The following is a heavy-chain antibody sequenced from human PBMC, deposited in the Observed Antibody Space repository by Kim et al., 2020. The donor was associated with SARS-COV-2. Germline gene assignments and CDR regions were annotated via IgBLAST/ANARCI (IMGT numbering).Heavy chain of an antibody. V-gene: IGHV4-59*01. CDR2: IHHTGRT. CDR3: ARGSDIWACYLQR. J-gene: IGHJ1*01. Sequence: SETLSLNCTVSGGSISTYFWSWIRQPPRKGLEWIGYIHHTGRTEYNPSLKSRVTISVDMSKNQFSLKLASVTAADTAVYYCARGSDIWACYLQRWGQGNLVIVSS. CDR1: GGSISTYF. D-gene: IGHD2-2*01.